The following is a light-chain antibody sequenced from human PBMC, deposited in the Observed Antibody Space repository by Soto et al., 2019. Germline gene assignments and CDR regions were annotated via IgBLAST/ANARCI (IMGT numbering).Light chain of an antibody. Sequence: QSVLTQPRSVSGSPGQSVTISCTGTSSDVGGYNYVSWYQQHPGKAPKLMIYDVSKRPSGVPDRFSGSKSGNTASLTISGLQAEDEADYYCCSYAGNYTYVFGTGTKATVL. CDR2: DVS. J-gene: IGLJ1*01. V-gene: IGLV2-11*01. CDR3: CSYAGNYTYV. CDR1: SSDVGGYNY.